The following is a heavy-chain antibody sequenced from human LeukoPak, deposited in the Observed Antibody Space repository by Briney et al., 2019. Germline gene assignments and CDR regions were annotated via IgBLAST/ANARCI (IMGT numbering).Heavy chain of an antibody. CDR1: GFTFSSYD. D-gene: IGHD6-19*01. Sequence: EGSLRLSCAASGFTFSSYDMNWVRQAPGKGLEWVSSISGSGGSTYYADSVKGRFTISRDNSKNTLYLQMNSLRAEDTAVYYCAKGLEYSSGWYNIDYWGQGTLVTVSS. CDR2: ISGSGGST. CDR3: AKGLEYSSGWYNIDY. J-gene: IGHJ4*02. V-gene: IGHV3-23*01.